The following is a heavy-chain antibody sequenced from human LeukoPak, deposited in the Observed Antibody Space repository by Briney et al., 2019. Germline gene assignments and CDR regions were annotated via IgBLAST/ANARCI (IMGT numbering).Heavy chain of an antibody. V-gene: IGHV4-34*01. D-gene: IGHD4/OR15-4a*01. CDR1: GGSFSGYY. J-gene: IGHJ4*02. CDR3: ARRRVPDY. CDR2: INHSGST. Sequence: SETLSLTCAVYGGSFSGYYWSWIRQPPGKGLEWIGEINHSGSTNYNPSLKSRVTISVDTSKNQFSLKLSSVTAADTAVYYCARRRVPDYWGQGTLVTASS.